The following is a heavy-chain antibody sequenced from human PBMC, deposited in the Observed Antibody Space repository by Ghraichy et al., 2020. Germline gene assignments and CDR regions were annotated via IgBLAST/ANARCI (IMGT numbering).Heavy chain of an antibody. J-gene: IGHJ4*02. CDR1: GGSISSSNW. Sequence: SETLSLTCAVSGGSISSSNWWSWVRQPPGKGLEWIGEIYHSGSTNYNPSLKSRVTISVDKSKNQFSLKLSSVTAADTAVYYCAGGGYSSGWYETFDYWGQGTLVTVSS. CDR3: AGGGYSSGWYETFDY. D-gene: IGHD6-19*01. V-gene: IGHV4-4*02. CDR2: IYHSGST.